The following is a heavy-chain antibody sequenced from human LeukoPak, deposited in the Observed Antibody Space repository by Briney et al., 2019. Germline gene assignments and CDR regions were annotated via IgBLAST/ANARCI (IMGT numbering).Heavy chain of an antibody. Sequence: SQTLSLTCTVSGGSISSGDYYWSWIRQPPGKGLEWIVHIYYSGSTYYNPSRKSRVTISVYTSKNQFSLKLSSVPAPDTALYYCAREGVAAAPPCWFDPWLQATLVTVPS. D-gene: IGHD6-13*01. CDR1: GGSISSGDYY. CDR3: AREGVAAAPPCWFDP. V-gene: IGHV4-30-4*01. CDR2: IYYSGST. J-gene: IGHJ5*02.